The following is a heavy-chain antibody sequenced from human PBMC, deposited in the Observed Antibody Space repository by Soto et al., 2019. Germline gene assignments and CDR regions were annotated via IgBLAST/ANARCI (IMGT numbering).Heavy chain of an antibody. V-gene: IGHV4-59*01. J-gene: IGHJ4*02. CDR1: GASISGYY. CDR2: IYYSGSA. D-gene: IGHD3-9*01. Sequence: PSETLSLTCTVSGASISGYYWSWIRQPPGKGLEWIGYIYYSGSANYNPSLKSRITISVDTSKNQFSLKLSSVTAADTAVYYCARNYDILTGYSASLDYWGQGTQVTVS. CDR3: ARNYDILTGYSASLDY.